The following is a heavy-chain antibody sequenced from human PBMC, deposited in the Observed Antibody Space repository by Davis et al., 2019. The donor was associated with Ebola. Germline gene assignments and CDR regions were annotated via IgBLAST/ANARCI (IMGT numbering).Heavy chain of an antibody. J-gene: IGHJ6*01. CDR3: PGTLLQEHL. CDR2: IVVGSGNT. Sequence: SVKVSCKASGFTFTSSAVQWVRQARGQRLEWIGWIVVGSGNTNYAQKFQERVTITRDMSTSTAYMELSSLSLHQGPIGLPPGTLLQEHLWG. V-gene: IGHV1-58*01. CDR1: GFTFTSSA.